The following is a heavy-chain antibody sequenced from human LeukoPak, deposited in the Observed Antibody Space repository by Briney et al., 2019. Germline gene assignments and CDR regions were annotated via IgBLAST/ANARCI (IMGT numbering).Heavy chain of an antibody. J-gene: IGHJ4*02. CDR2: ISNNFNT. Sequence: PGGSLRLSCAASGFTFSSYGMHWVRQAPGKGLEFVSSISNNFNTYYAHSVKGRFTISRDNAKNSLYLQMNNLRVEDTAVYYCARETHTWNQLPLDYWGQGTLVTVSS. CDR1: GFTFSSYG. D-gene: IGHD1-20*01. CDR3: ARETHTWNQLPLDY. V-gene: IGHV3-21*01.